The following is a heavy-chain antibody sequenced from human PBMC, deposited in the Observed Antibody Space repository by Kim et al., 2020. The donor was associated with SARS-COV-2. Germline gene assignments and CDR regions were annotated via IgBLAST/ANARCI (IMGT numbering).Heavy chain of an antibody. CDR3: ARGTNYGSGNSWPPQH. Sequence: SETLSLTCTVSGGSISSDDYYWNWIRQPPGKGLEWIVYIYYSGSTYYNPSLKSRVTISIDTSKNQFSLKLSSVTVADTAVYYCARGTNYGSGNSWPPQHWGQGTLVTVSS. CDR1: GGSISSDDYY. V-gene: IGHV4-30-4*01. CDR2: IYYSGST. D-gene: IGHD3-10*01. J-gene: IGHJ1*01.